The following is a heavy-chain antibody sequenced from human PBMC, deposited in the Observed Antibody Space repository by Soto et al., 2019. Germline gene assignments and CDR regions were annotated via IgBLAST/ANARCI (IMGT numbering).Heavy chain of an antibody. J-gene: IGHJ4*02. CDR1: GGSISSYY. CDR3: ARDSGYSSSGYDY. CDR2: IYYSGST. V-gene: IGHV4-59*01. Sequence: QVQLQESGPGLVKPSETLSLTCTVSGGSISSYYWSWIRQPPGKGREWIGYIYYSGSTNYNPSLRSRVTISVDTSKNQFSLKLSSVTAADTAVYYCARDSGYSSSGYDYWGQGTLVTVSS. D-gene: IGHD6-13*01.